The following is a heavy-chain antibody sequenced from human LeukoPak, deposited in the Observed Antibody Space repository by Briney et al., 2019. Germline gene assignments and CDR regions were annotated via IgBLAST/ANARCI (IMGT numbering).Heavy chain of an antibody. CDR2: IYYSGST. CDR3: ERHSNTWYFDS. Sequence: SETLSLTRTVSGGSISSFYWIWIRQPPGQGREGIGYIYYSGSTNYTPSLKSRVTISLDTYKRQFSLNLSSVTAADTAVYYCERHSNTWYFDSWGQGTLVAVSS. D-gene: IGHD6-13*01. CDR1: GGSISSFY. V-gene: IGHV4-59*08. J-gene: IGHJ4*02.